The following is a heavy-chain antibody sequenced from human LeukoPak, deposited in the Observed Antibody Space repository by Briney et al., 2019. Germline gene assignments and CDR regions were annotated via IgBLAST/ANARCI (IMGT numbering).Heavy chain of an antibody. CDR1: GFTFTKYW. CDR3: AGGVAAAGGY. V-gene: IGHV3-21*01. CDR2: ISSSSSYI. Sequence: GDSLRLSCAASGFTFTKYWMTWVRQAPGKGLEWVSSISSSSSYIYYADSVKGRFTISRDNAKNSLYLQMNSLRAEDTAVYYCAGGVAAAGGYWGQGTLVTVSS. D-gene: IGHD6-13*01. J-gene: IGHJ4*02.